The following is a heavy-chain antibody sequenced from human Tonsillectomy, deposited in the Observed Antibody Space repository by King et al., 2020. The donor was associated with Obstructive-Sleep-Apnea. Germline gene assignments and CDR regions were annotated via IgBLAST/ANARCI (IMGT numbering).Heavy chain of an antibody. Sequence: VQLVESGGGVVQPGRSLRLSCAASGFTFSSYGMHWVRQAPGKGLEWVAVISYDGSNKYYVDSVKGRFTISRDNSKNTLYLQMNSLRAEDTAVYYCAKGNSWKNYYYYGMDVWDQGTTVTVSS. CDR3: AKGNSWKNYYYYGMDV. CDR1: GFTFSSYG. V-gene: IGHV3-30*18. D-gene: IGHD1-1*01. J-gene: IGHJ6*02. CDR2: ISYDGSNK.